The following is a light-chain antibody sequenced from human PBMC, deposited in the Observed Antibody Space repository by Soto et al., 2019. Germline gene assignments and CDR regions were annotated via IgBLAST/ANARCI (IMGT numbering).Light chain of an antibody. CDR3: QQSYSTPWT. V-gene: IGKV1-39*01. CDR2: AAS. CDR1: QSISSY. J-gene: IGKJ1*01. Sequence: DIQMTQSPSSLSASVGDRVTITCRASQSISSYLNWYQQKPGIAPKLLIYAASSLQSGVPSRFSGSGSGTDFTLTSGSLQPEDFATYYCQQSYSTPWTFGQGTKVEIK.